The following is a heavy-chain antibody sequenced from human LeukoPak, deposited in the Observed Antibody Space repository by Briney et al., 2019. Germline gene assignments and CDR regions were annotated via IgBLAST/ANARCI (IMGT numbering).Heavy chain of an antibody. D-gene: IGHD3-3*01. CDR1: GGAIRSFY. CDR2: IYSSGST. J-gene: IGHJ4*02. CDR3: AREVGHFLEWALSYFDY. V-gene: IGHV4-4*09. Sequence: SETLSLTCTVSGGAIRSFYWSWIRQSPGKGLGWIGYIYSSGSTDYNPSLRGRVTISLDTSKNHYSLKLRSVTAADTAVYYCAREVGHFLEWALSYFDYWGQGTLVTVSS.